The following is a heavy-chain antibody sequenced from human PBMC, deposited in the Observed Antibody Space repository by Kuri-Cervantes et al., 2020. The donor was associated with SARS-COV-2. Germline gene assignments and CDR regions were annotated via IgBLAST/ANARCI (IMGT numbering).Heavy chain of an antibody. CDR1: GFTFSSYA. J-gene: IGHJ4*02. CDR3: AKNPVPAAIRFDY. D-gene: IGHD2-2*01. Sequence: GGSLRLSCAASGFTFSSYALSWVRQAPGKGLEWVSAISGSGGSTYHADSVKGRFTISRDNSKNTLNLQMNSLRAEDTAVYYCAKNPVPAAIRFDYWGQGTLVTVSS. V-gene: IGHV3-23*01. CDR2: ISGSGGST.